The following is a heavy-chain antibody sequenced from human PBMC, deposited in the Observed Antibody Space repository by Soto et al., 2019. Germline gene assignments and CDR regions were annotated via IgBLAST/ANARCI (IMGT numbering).Heavy chain of an antibody. CDR2: IISSGGFI. J-gene: IGHJ3*02. D-gene: IGHD3-16*01. CDR1: GFTFRNYN. V-gene: IGHV3-21*01. CDR3: ARVETNVKGGAFDI. Sequence: EVQLVESGGGLVKPGGSLRLSCAASGFTFRNYNMNWVRQAPGKGPEWVSSIISSGGFIYYVDSVKGRFTISRDNAQKSLFLQVNSLRAEDTAVYYCARVETNVKGGAFDIWGQGTMVTVSS.